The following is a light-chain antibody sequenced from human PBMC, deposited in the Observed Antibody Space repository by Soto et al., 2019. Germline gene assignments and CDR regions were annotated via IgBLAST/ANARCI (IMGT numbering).Light chain of an antibody. CDR3: ATWDDSVYG. V-gene: IGLV1-44*01. J-gene: IGLJ1*01. Sequence: QSALAQPPSVSGTPGQRVTIACSGSTSNIGTNTVNWFLHLPGTAPQPLFYTHDQRTSGAPDRFSGSRSGTSASLASSGLQSEDVADYYCATWDDSVYGFGTGTKFTFL. CDR2: THD. CDR1: TSNIGTNT.